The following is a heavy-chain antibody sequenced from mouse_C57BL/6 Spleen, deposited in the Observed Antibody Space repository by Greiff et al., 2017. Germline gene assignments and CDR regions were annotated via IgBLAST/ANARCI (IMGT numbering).Heavy chain of an antibody. D-gene: IGHD2-4*01. CDR1: GYTFTSYW. V-gene: IGHV1-53*01. CDR3: ARPLYDYDVKSWLAY. J-gene: IGHJ3*01. Sequence: VQLQQPGTELVKPGASVKLSCKASGYTFTSYWMHWVKQRPGQGLEWIGNINPSNGGTNYNEKFKSKATLTVDKSSSTAYMQLSSLTSEDSAVYYCARPLYDYDVKSWLAYWGQGTLVTVSA. CDR2: INPSNGGT.